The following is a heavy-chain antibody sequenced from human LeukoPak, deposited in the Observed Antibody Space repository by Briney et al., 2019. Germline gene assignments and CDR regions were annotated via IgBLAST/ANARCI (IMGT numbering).Heavy chain of an antibody. Sequence: GGSLRLSCAASGFTFSSYEMNWVRQAPGKGLEWVSYISSSDSTIYYADSVKGRFTISRDDAKNSLYLQMNSLRAGDTAVYYCARTIEMATISYFDYWGQGTLVTVSS. CDR3: ARTIEMATISYFDY. CDR1: GFTFSSYE. CDR2: ISSSDSTI. V-gene: IGHV3-48*03. D-gene: IGHD5-24*01. J-gene: IGHJ4*02.